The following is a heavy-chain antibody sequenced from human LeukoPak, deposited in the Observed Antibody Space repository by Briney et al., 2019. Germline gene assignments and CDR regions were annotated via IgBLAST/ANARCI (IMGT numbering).Heavy chain of an antibody. D-gene: IGHD6-19*01. CDR3: ARLSGSGWYPAFDY. CDR1: GGSISSYF. Sequence: SETLSLTCIFSGGSISSYFWSWIRQPPGKGLEWIGYIFYTGSVNYNPSLKSRVTISVDTSKNQFSLKLSSVTAADTAVYYCARLSGSGWYPAFDYWGQGTLVTVSS. CDR2: IFYTGSV. V-gene: IGHV4-59*08. J-gene: IGHJ4*02.